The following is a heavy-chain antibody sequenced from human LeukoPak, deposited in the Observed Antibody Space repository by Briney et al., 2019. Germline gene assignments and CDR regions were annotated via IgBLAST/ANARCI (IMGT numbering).Heavy chain of an antibody. J-gene: IGHJ3*02. CDR1: GFTFSSYG. CDR3: AKDDYYDSSGYCGAFDI. D-gene: IGHD3-22*01. CDR2: ISGSGGST. Sequence: GRSLRLSCAASGFTFSSYGMHWVRQAPGKGLEWVSAISGSGGSTYYADSVKGRFTISRDNSKNTLYLQMNSLRAEDTAVYYCAKDDYYDSSGYCGAFDIWGQGTMVTVSS. V-gene: IGHV3-23*01.